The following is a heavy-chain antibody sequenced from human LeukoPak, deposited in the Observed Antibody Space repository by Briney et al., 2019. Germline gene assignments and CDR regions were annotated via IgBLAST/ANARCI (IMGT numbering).Heavy chain of an antibody. Sequence: ASVKVSCKASGGTFSSYAISWVRQAPGQGLEWMGGIIPIFGTANYAQKFQGRVTITTDESTSTAYMELSSLRSEDTAVYYCAQLLYCSSTSCYDYWGQGTLVTVSS. D-gene: IGHD2-2*01. V-gene: IGHV1-69*05. CDR3: AQLLYCSSTSCYDY. J-gene: IGHJ4*02. CDR1: GGTFSSYA. CDR2: IIPIFGTA.